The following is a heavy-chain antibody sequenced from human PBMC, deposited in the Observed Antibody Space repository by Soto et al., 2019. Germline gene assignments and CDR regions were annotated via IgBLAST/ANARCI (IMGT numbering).Heavy chain of an antibody. D-gene: IGHD2-15*01. J-gene: IGHJ4*02. Sequence: QVQLVESGGGVVQPGRSLRLSCAASGFTFSSYGMHWVRQAAGKGLEWVAVISYDGSNKYYADSVKGRFTISRDNSKNTLYLQKNSLRAEDTAVYYFAKETYSGPLDYWGQGTLVTVSS. CDR3: AKETYSGPLDY. CDR2: ISYDGSNK. V-gene: IGHV3-30*18. CDR1: GFTFSSYG.